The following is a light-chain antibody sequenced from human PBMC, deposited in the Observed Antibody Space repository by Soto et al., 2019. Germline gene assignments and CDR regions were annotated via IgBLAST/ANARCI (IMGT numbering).Light chain of an antibody. CDR2: EVN. V-gene: IGLV2-8*01. Sequence: QSALTQPPSASGSPGQSVTISCTGTSSDVGGYNYVSRYQQHPGKAPKLIIYEVNKRPSGVPARFSGSKSGNTASLTVSGLQAEDEADYYCSSHAGSNHVVFGGGTKLTVL. J-gene: IGLJ2*01. CDR1: SSDVGGYNY. CDR3: SSHAGSNHVV.